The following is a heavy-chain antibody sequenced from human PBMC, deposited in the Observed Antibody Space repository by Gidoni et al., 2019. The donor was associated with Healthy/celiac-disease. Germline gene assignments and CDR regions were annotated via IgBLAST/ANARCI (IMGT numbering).Heavy chain of an antibody. J-gene: IGHJ3*02. CDR1: GGSLSSYY. CDR3: ARVPMVRGVIPRDAFDI. Sequence: QVQLQESGPGLVKPSETLSLTCPVSGGSLSSYYWSWIRQPPGKGLEWIGYIYYSGSTNYNPSHKSRVTISVDTSKNQFSLKLSSVTAADPAVYYCARVPMVRGVIPRDAFDIWGQGTMVTVSS. CDR2: IYYSGST. D-gene: IGHD3-10*01. V-gene: IGHV4-59*01.